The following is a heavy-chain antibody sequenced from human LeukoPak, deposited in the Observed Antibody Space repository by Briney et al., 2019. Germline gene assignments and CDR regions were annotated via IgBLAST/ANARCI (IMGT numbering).Heavy chain of an antibody. V-gene: IGHV3-21*01. CDR3: ARDRSIADLDY. Sequence: GGSLRLSCAASGLTFSRYSMNWVRQAPGKGLEWVSSISSSSSYIYYADSVKGRFTISRDNAKNSLYLQMNSLRAEDTAVYYCARDRSIADLDYWGQGTLVTVSS. CDR2: ISSSSSYI. J-gene: IGHJ4*02. CDR1: GLTFSRYS. D-gene: IGHD6-6*01.